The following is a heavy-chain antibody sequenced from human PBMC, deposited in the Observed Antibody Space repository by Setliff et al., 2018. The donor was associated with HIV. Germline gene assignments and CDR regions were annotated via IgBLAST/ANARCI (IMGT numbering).Heavy chain of an antibody. CDR1: EFAVSSNY. CDR2: IYSGGGT. D-gene: IGHD3-22*01. Sequence: LRLSCAASEFAVSSNYMSWVRQAPGKGLEWVSVIYSGGGTYSADSVKGRFTLSRDNSKNTVYLQMNSLRAEDTAVYYCARAGSYYDSRGYSRALDYWGQGTLVTVSS. V-gene: IGHV3-66*01. CDR3: ARAGSYYDSRGYSRALDY. J-gene: IGHJ4*02.